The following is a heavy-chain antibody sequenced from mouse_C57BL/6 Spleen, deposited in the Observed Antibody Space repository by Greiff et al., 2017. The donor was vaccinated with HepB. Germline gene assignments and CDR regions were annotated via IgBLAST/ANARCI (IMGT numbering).Heavy chain of an antibody. V-gene: IGHV1-61*01. CDR2: IYPSDSET. CDR3: ARSGTYYGSSYHYFDY. Sequence: QVQLQQPGAELVRPGSSVKLSCKASGYTFTSYWMDWVKQRPGQGLEWIGNIYPSDSETHYNQKFKDKATLTVDKSSSTAYMQLSSLTSEDSAVYYCARSGTYYGSSYHYFDYWDQGTTLTVSS. CDR1: GYTFTSYW. D-gene: IGHD1-1*01. J-gene: IGHJ2*01.